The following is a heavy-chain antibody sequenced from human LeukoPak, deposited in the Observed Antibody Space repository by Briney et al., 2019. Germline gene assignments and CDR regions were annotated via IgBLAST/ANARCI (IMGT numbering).Heavy chain of an antibody. CDR1: GGSISSYY. J-gene: IGHJ5*02. D-gene: IGHD1-26*01. Sequence: SETLSLTCTVSGGSISSYYWSCIRQPPGKGLEGIGYIYYSGSTNYNPSLKSRVTISVDTSKNQFSLKLSSVTAADTAVYYCARARGIYSGSLIWFDPWGQGTLVTVSS. CDR2: IYYSGST. V-gene: IGHV4-59*01. CDR3: ARARGIYSGSLIWFDP.